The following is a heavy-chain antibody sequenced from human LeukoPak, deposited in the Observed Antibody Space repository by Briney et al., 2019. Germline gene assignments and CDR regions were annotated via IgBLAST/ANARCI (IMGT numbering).Heavy chain of an antibody. D-gene: IGHD6-19*01. V-gene: IGHV3-7*03. J-gene: IGHJ4*02. CDR2: IKEDGSER. CDR1: AFIFSGHW. Sequence: GGSLRLSCEASAFIFSGHWLNWVRQTPGKGLEWVASIKEDGSERQYVDSVKGRFSISRDNTKGSLFLQLNSLRAEDTAVYYCARGNSSGQFDYWGQGTLVTVSS. CDR3: ARGNSSGQFDY.